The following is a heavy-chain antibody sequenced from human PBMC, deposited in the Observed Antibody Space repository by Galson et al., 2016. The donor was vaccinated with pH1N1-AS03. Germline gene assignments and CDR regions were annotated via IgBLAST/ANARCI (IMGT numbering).Heavy chain of an antibody. CDR2: IHSSGST. CDR3: ARDLGAGGPEDS. J-gene: IGHJ4*02. D-gene: IGHD3-3*01. V-gene: IGHV4-61*02. CDR1: GDSITSGNYF. Sequence: LTCTVSGDSITSGNYFWSWIRQPAGKGLEWIERIHSSGSTDYNSSLKSRVIISVDTSNNEFSLKLSSVTAADTAVYYCARDLGAGGPEDSWGPGTRVTISS.